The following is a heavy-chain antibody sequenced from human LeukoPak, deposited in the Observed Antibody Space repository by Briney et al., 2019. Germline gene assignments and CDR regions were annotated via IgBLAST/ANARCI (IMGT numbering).Heavy chain of an antibody. Sequence: PGGSLRLSCAASGFTFSSYGMHWVRQAPGKGLEWVAAIWYDGSIQYYADSVEGRFTISRDNSKNTLYLQMDSLRAEDTAVYYCARAGYCSGGSCYGSDYWGQGTLVSVSS. D-gene: IGHD2-15*01. CDR1: GFTFSSYG. CDR3: ARAGYCSGGSCYGSDY. J-gene: IGHJ4*02. V-gene: IGHV3-33*01. CDR2: IWYDGSIQ.